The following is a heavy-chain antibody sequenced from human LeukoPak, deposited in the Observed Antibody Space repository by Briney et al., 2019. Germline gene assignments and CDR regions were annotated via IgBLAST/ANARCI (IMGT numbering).Heavy chain of an antibody. CDR3: AAWGSSSSPLPGMDV. Sequence: GASVKVSCKASGYTFTSYYMHWVRQAPGQGLEWMGVINPNGGGTSYAQKFQGRVTMTRDTSTSTVYMELCSLRSEDTAVYYCAAWGSSSSPLPGMDVWGQGTTVTVSS. J-gene: IGHJ6*02. V-gene: IGHV1-46*01. CDR2: INPNGGGT. CDR1: GYTFTSYY. D-gene: IGHD6-13*01.